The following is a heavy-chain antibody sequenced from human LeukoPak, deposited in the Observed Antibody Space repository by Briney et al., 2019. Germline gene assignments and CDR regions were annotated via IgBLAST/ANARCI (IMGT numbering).Heavy chain of an antibody. Sequence: GGSLRLSCAASGFTFSSYAMSWVRQAPGKGLEWVSAISGSGGTTYYTDSVKGRFTISRDNSKNTLYLQINSLRAEDTAVYYCAKVFGSYYDSSGYYCDYWGQGTLVTVSS. D-gene: IGHD3-22*01. CDR1: GFTFSSYA. CDR2: ISGSGGTT. CDR3: AKVFGSYYDSSGYYCDY. J-gene: IGHJ4*02. V-gene: IGHV3-23*01.